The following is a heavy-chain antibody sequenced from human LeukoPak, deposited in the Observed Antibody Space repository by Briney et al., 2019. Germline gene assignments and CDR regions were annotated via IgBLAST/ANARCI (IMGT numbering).Heavy chain of an antibody. D-gene: IGHD2-2*01. V-gene: IGHV3-21*01. Sequence: PGGSLRLSCAASGFTFSSYSMNWVRQAPGKGLEWVSSISSSSSYIYYADSVKGRFTISRDNAKNSLYLQMNSLRAEDTAVYYCARRYVGYCSSTSCYAFWFDPWGQGTLVTVSS. J-gene: IGHJ5*02. CDR3: ARRYVGYCSSTSCYAFWFDP. CDR1: GFTFSSYS. CDR2: ISSSSSYI.